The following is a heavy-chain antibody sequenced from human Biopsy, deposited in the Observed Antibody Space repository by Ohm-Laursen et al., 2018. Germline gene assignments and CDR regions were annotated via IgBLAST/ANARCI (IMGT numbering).Heavy chain of an antibody. CDR2: IWYDGSNK. CDR1: GFTFSSYG. J-gene: IGHJ4*02. Sequence: RSLRLSCSASGFTFSSYGMHWVRQAPGKGLEWVAAIWYDGSNKNYADSVKGRFTISRDNSKNTLYLQMNSLRGEDTAVYYCAKCMTGGSNYYFHHCGQGTQVTVSS. D-gene: IGHD2-8*01. CDR3: AKCMTGGSNYYFHH. V-gene: IGHV3-33*06.